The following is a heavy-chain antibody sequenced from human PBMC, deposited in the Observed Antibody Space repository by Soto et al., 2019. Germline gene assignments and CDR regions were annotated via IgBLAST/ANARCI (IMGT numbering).Heavy chain of an antibody. CDR2: IYKSTTT. Sequence: SETLSLTCSVSGDSISTVDYFWAWIRQPPGQALEYIGYIYKSTTTYYNPSFESRVAISLDTSKSQFSLTVTSVTAADTAVYFCARGRYCLAGRCFPNWFDSWGQGTLVTVSS. CDR1: GDSISTVDYF. J-gene: IGHJ5*01. CDR3: ARGRYCLAGRCFPNWFDS. V-gene: IGHV4-30-4*01. D-gene: IGHD2-15*01.